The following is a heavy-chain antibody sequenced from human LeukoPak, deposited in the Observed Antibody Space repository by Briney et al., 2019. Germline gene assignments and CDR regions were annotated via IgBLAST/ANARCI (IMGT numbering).Heavy chain of an antibody. CDR1: GWRFTRYW. J-gene: IGHJ4*02. Sequence: ESLKIHCKSLGWRFTRYWIAWVRQTPGKGLEWMGIFYSDDSDTRYIPAFQGQVTISPDKYITTPCLRWSSLKASDTAVYYCARPSGTYFPFDYWGQGTLVTVS. D-gene: IGHD1-26*01. CDR3: ARPSGTYFPFDY. CDR2: FYSDDSDT. V-gene: IGHV5-51*01.